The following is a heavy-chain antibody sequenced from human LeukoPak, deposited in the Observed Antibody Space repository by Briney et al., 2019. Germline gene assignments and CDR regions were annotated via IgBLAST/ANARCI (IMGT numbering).Heavy chain of an antibody. D-gene: IGHD6-13*01. J-gene: IGHJ4*02. CDR3: ALIAPPHN. Sequence: ASVKVSCKASGITFTSYYIHWVRQAPGRGLEWMVKINPSGTITTYAPKYQGRVTVTKDTSTNTVYMELSSLRSDDTAVYYCALIAPPHNWGQGTLVTVSS. CDR1: GITFTSYY. CDR2: INPSGTIT. V-gene: IGHV1-46*01.